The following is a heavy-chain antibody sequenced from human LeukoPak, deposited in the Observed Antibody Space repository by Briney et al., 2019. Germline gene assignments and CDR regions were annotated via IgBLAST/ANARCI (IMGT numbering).Heavy chain of an antibody. Sequence: SETLSLTCTVSGGSISSSSYYWGWIRQPPGKGLEWIGSIYYSGSTYYNPSLKSRVTISVDTSKNQFSLKLSSVTAADTAVYYCARYDILTGYMDVWGKGTTVTISS. J-gene: IGHJ6*03. D-gene: IGHD3-9*01. CDR1: GGSISSSSYY. CDR2: IYYSGST. CDR3: ARYDILTGYMDV. V-gene: IGHV4-39*07.